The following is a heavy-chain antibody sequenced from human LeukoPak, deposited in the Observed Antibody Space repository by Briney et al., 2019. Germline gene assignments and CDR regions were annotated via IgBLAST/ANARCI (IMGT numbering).Heavy chain of an antibody. Sequence: GGSLRLSCAASGFTFSSYWMSWVRQAPGKGLEWVANIKQDGSEKYYVDSVKGRFTISRDNAKNSLYLQMNSLRAEDTAVYYCARDTYDSSGYVGYWGQGTLVTVSS. CDR1: GFTFSSYW. V-gene: IGHV3-7*01. CDR3: ARDTYDSSGYVGY. D-gene: IGHD3-22*01. CDR2: IKQDGSEK. J-gene: IGHJ4*02.